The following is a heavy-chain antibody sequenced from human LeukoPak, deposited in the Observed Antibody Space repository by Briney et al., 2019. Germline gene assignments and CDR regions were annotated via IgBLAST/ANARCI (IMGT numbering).Heavy chain of an antibody. CDR3: ARRASSGWYGYYYYYYMDV. J-gene: IGHJ6*03. CDR1: GGSISSSSYY. V-gene: IGHV4-39*01. CDR2: IYYIGST. Sequence: SETLSLTCTVSGGSISSSSYYWGWIRQPPGKGLEWFGRIYYIGSTYYNPSLKSRVTISVDTSKNQFSLKLSSVTAADTAVYYCARRASSGWYGYYYYYYMDVWGKGTTVTVSS. D-gene: IGHD6-19*01.